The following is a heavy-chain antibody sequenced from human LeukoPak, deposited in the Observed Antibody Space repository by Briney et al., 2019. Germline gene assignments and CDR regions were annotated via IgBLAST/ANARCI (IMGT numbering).Heavy chain of an antibody. V-gene: IGHV3-30*18. CDR1: GFTFNTYG. Sequence: GGSLRLSCAASGFTFNTYGTHWVRQAPGKGLEWVAGISYDEMYQYYADSVKGRFTISRDNSKNTLFLQMNSLRAEDTAIYYCAKDRDYYGSGSDYWGQGTLVTVSS. D-gene: IGHD3-10*01. J-gene: IGHJ4*02. CDR2: ISYDEMYQ. CDR3: AKDRDYYGSGSDY.